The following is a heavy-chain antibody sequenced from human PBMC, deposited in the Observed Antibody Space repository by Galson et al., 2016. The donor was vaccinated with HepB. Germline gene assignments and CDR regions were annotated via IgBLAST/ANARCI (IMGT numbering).Heavy chain of an antibody. V-gene: IGHV3-15*01. CDR2: IKSKIDGGTT. CDR3: ASGWYYHWYFDL. J-gene: IGHJ2*01. D-gene: IGHD6-19*01. CDR1: GFTFTNAW. Sequence: SLRLSCAASGFTFTNAWMSWVRQAPGKGLEWVGRIKSKIDGGTTDYAAPVKGRFTISRDDSKNMLYLQMNSLKIEDTAVDYCASGWYYHWYFDLWGRGTLVTVSS.